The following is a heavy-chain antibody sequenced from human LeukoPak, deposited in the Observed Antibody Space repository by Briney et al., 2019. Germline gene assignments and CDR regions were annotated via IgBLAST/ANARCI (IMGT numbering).Heavy chain of an antibody. CDR1: GGSISSSNYY. D-gene: IGHD5-18*01. CDR2: IYHSGST. CDR3: ASNTAMVTGYYYYMDV. J-gene: IGHJ6*03. Sequence: PSETLSLTCTVSGGSISSSNYYWGWIRQPPGKGLEWIGSIYHSGSTNYNPSLKSRATISVDKSKNQFSLKLSSVTAADTAVYYCASNTAMVTGYYYYMDVWGKGTTVTVSS. V-gene: IGHV4-39*07.